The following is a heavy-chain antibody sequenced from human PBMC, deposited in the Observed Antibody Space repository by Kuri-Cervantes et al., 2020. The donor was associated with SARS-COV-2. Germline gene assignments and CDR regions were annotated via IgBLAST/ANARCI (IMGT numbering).Heavy chain of an antibody. V-gene: IGHV3-30-3*01. J-gene: IGHJ4*02. CDR1: GFTFRSHA. CDR3: AKVDVDTAMGYYFDY. Sequence: SLEISCAASGFTFRSHAMHWVRQAPGKGLEWVAVISYDGNNKYYADSVKGRFTISRDNSKNTLYLQMNSLRAEDTAVYYCAKVDVDTAMGYYFDYWGQGTLVTVSS. D-gene: IGHD5-18*01. CDR2: ISYDGNNK.